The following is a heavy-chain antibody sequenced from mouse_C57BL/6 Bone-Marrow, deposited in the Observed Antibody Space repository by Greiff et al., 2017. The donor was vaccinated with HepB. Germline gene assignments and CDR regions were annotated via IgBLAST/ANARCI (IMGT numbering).Heavy chain of an antibody. V-gene: IGHV3-6*01. J-gene: IGHJ2*01. D-gene: IGHD1-1*01. CDR2: ISYDGSN. Sequence: EVQLVESGPGLVKPSQSLSLTCSVTGYSITSGYYWNWIRQFPGNKLEWMGYISYDGSNNYNPSLKNRISITRDTSKNQFFLKLNSVTTEDTATYYCARDRGFTTVVPYYFDYWGQGTTLTVSS. CDR1: GYSITSGYY. CDR3: ARDRGFTTVVPYYFDY.